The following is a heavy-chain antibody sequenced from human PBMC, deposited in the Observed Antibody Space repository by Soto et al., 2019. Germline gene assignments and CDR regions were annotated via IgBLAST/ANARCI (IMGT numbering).Heavy chain of an antibody. D-gene: IGHD5-12*01. CDR1: GGSISSYY. CDR2: IYYSGST. Sequence: SETLSLTCTVSGGSISSYYWSWIRQPPGKGLEWIGYIYYSGSTNYNPSLKSRVTISVDTSKNQFSLKLGSVTAADTAVYYCARSREGVATIAHLYYYYYMDVWGKGTTVTVSS. V-gene: IGHV4-59*01. J-gene: IGHJ6*03. CDR3: ARSREGVATIAHLYYYYYMDV.